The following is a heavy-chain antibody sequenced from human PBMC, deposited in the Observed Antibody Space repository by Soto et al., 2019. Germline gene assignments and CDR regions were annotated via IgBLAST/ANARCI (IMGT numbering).Heavy chain of an antibody. CDR2: ISDSGIST. CDR1: GFTFSDYA. Sequence: EVQLLESGGDLVQPGGSLRLSCAASGFTFSDYAMTWVRQAPVKGLEWISTISDSGISTYYADSVKGRFTISRDNSKNTLYLQMNSLRDEDTALYYCAKVPFVGWEVRESDYWGQGTLVTVSS. J-gene: IGHJ4*02. D-gene: IGHD1-26*01. V-gene: IGHV3-23*01. CDR3: AKVPFVGWEVRESDY.